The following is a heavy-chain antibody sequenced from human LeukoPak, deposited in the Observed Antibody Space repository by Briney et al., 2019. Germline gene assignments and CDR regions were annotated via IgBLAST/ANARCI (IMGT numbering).Heavy chain of an antibody. Sequence: PSETLSLTCTVSGGSISSYYWSWIRQPAGKGLEWIGRIYTSGSTNYNPSLKSRVTMSVDTSKNQFSLKLSSVTAADTAVYYCARGSIVATIYYYYYMDVWGKGTTVTVSS. J-gene: IGHJ6*03. CDR2: IYTSGST. D-gene: IGHD5-12*01. CDR3: ARGSIVATIYYYYYMDV. V-gene: IGHV4-4*07. CDR1: GGSISSYY.